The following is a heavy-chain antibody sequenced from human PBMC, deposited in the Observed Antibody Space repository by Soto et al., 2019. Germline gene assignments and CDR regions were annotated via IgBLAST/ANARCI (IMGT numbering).Heavy chain of an antibody. CDR3: ARGYCTNGVCYIRYYFDY. J-gene: IGHJ4*02. D-gene: IGHD2-8*01. CDR2: INHSGST. Sequence: QVQLQQWGAGLLKPSETLSLTCAVYGGSFSGYYWSWIRQPPGKGLEWIGEINHSGSTNYNPSLKSRVTISVDTSKNQFSLKLSSVTAADTAVYYCARGYCTNGVCYIRYYFDYWGQGTLVTVSS. CDR1: GGSFSGYY. V-gene: IGHV4-34*01.